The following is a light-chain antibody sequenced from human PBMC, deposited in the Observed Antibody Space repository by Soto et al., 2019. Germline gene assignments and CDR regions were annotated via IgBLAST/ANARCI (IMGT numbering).Light chain of an antibody. Sequence: QPVLTQPPSASGTPGQRVTISCSGRSSNIGSNSVYWYQQLPGTAPKLLIYRNDQRPSGVPDRFSVSRSGTSASLAISGLRSEDEADYFCTAWDDTLSGVVFGGGTKLTVL. CDR2: RND. V-gene: IGLV1-47*01. J-gene: IGLJ2*01. CDR3: TAWDDTLSGVV. CDR1: SSNIGSNS.